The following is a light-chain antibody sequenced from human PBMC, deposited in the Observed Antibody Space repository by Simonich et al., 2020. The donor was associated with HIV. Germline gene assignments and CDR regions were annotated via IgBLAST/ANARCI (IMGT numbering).Light chain of an antibody. CDR2: SAS. V-gene: IGKV1-39*01. CDR1: QSISSY. CDR3: QQSYSTPYT. J-gene: IGKJ2*01. Sequence: DIQMTQSPSSLSASVGDRVTITCRASQSISSYLNWYQQKPGKAPKLQIYSASSLQSGVPSRFSCSGSGIDFTLTISSLQPEDFATYYCQQSYSTPYTFGQGTKLEIK.